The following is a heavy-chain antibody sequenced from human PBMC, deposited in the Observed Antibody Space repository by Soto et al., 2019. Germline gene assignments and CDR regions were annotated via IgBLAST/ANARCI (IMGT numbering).Heavy chain of an antibody. Sequence: CASSGVNLYYFYKRLIRQAPGKGLEYIAYIGSLNHYYNSADSVKGRFTISIDSAKNSLQLQMSSLRSEDAANYYCERLVSRRYLDSWGRGTLVTVSS. CDR1: GVNLYYFY. D-gene: IGHD3-9*01. CDR3: ERLVSRRYLDS. V-gene: IGHV3-11*06. J-gene: IGHJ4*02. CDR2: IGSLNHYY.